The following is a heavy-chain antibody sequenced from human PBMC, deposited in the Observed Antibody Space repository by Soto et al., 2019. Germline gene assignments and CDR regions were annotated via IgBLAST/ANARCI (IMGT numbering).Heavy chain of an antibody. CDR1: GFTFSSYG. J-gene: IGHJ4*02. CDR3: AKDTFGYCSSTGCSWDY. Sequence: GGSLRLSCAASGFTFSSYGMHWVRQAPGKGLEWVAVISYDGSNKYYADSVKGRFTISRDNSKNTLYLQMNSLRAEDTAVYYCAKDTFGYCSSTGCSWDYWGQGT. CDR2: ISYDGSNK. V-gene: IGHV3-30*18. D-gene: IGHD2-2*01.